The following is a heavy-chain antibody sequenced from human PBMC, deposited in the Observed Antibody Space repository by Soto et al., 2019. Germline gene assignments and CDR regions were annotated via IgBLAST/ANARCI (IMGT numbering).Heavy chain of an antibody. CDR3: AIDGSDH. Sequence: NSRSWVRQAPGKGLEWLSVIYSGGSTYYADSVRGRFIISRDKSKNTLYLQMNSLRVEDTALYYCAIDGSDHWGQGTLVTVSS. D-gene: IGHD2-2*03. CDR1: NS. J-gene: IGHJ4*02. V-gene: IGHV3-53*01. CDR2: IYSGGST.